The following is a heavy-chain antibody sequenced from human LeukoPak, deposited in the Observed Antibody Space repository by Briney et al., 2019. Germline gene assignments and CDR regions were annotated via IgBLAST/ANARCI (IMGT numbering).Heavy chain of an antibody. CDR3: ARRPEVL. CDR2: INHSGST. V-gene: IGHV4-39*07. CDR1: GGSISSGSYY. Sequence: PSQTLSLTCTVSGGSISSGSYYWSWIRQPPGKGLEWIGEINHSGSTNYNPSLKSRVTISVDTSKNQFSLKLSSVTAADTAVYYCARRPEVLWGQGTLVTVSS. D-gene: IGHD1-26*01. J-gene: IGHJ4*02.